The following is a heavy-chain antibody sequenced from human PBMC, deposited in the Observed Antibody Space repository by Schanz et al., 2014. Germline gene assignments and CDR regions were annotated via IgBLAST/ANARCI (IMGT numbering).Heavy chain of an antibody. CDR2: ISTSNGNT. CDR3: TRGGYSYALSAFDI. J-gene: IGHJ3*02. CDR1: GYTFTDYG. D-gene: IGHD5-18*01. Sequence: QVQVVQSGAEVKKPGASVKVSCKASGYTFTDYGVIWVRQAPGQGLEWMGWISTSNGNTNYIQKLQGRVTLTTDTSTSTAYMELRSLRSDDTALYYCTRGGYSYALSAFDIWGQGTMVTVSS. V-gene: IGHV1-18*01.